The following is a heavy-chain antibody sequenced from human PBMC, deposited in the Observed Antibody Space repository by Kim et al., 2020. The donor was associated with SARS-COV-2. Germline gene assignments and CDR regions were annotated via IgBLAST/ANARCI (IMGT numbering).Heavy chain of an antibody. Sequence: SETLSLTCAVYGGSFRSNYWNWIRQPAGKGLEWVGRIINNETTSYNPSLKSRVAISVDTSRNQISLKLSSVTAADTAVYFCTRGTHPYGWGGDLGPGALV. D-gene: IGHD2-21*01. V-gene: IGHV4-59*10. J-gene: IGHJ1*01. CDR3: TRGTHPYGWGGD. CDR1: GGSFRSNY. CDR2: IINNETT.